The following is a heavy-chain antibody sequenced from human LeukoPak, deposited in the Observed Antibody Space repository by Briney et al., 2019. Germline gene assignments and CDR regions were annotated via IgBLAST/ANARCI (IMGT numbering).Heavy chain of an antibody. CDR2: IWYDGSNK. D-gene: IGHD3-22*01. J-gene: IGHJ4*02. Sequence: PGRSLRLSCAASGFTFSSYGMHWVRQAPGKGLEWVAVIWYDGSNKYYADSVKGRFTIPRDNSKNTLYLQMNSLRAEDTAVYYCAKDGVDSSLDFDYWGQGTLVTVYS. CDR1: GFTFSSYG. V-gene: IGHV3-33*06. CDR3: AKDGVDSSLDFDY.